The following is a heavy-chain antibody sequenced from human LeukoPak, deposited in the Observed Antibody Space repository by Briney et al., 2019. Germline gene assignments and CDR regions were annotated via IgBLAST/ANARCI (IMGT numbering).Heavy chain of an antibody. CDR2: MSDSGAYT. CDR1: GFTFTSYT. D-gene: IGHD3-10*01. CDR3: ARRGLKEFDY. V-gene: IGHV3-23*01. J-gene: IGHJ4*02. Sequence: GGSLRLSCAASGFTFTSYTMSWVRQSPGKGLDWVSSMSDSGAYTSYTDSVKGRFTVSRDNSKDTLYLQMTSLGAEDTAVYYCARRGLKEFDYWGQGTLVTVSS.